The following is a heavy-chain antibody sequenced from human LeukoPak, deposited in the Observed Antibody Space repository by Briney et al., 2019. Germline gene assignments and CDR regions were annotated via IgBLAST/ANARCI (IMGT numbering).Heavy chain of an antibody. CDR3: AKDYAYYYVDYYYGMDV. J-gene: IGHJ6*04. CDR1: GFTFSGYG. V-gene: IGHV3-30*18. CDR2: ISYDGSNK. D-gene: IGHD3-10*02. Sequence: PGGSLRLSCAASGFTFSGYGMHWVRQAPGKGLEWVAVISYDGSNKYYADSVKGRFTISRDNSRNTLYLQMNSLRAEDTAVYYCAKDYAYYYVDYYYGMDVWGKGTTVTVSS.